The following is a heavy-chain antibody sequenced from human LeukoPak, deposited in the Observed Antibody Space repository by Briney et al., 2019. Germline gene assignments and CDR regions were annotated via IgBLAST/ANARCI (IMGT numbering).Heavy chain of an antibody. CDR1: GGSVSSDSYY. V-gene: IGHV4-61*01. D-gene: IGHD5-18*01. CDR3: ARCISKIGGFTYGLDH. CDR2: IYYSGNT. Sequence: SETLSLTCTVSGGSVSSDSYYWSWIRQPPGKGLEWIGYIYYSGNTNYNPSLKSRVTISVDTSKNQFSLKLTSVTAADTAVYYCARCISKIGGFTYGLDHWGQGTLVTVSS. J-gene: IGHJ4*02.